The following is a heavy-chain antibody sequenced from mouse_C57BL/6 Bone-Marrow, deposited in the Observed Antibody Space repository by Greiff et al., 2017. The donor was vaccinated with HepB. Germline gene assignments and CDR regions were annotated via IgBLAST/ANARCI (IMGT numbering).Heavy chain of an antibody. V-gene: IGHV1-22*01. J-gene: IGHJ2*01. CDR1: GYTFTDYN. CDR2: INPNNGGT. CDR3: AGAITTVVDY. D-gene: IGHD1-1*01. Sequence: VQLKESGPELVKPGASVKMSCKASGYTFTDYNMHWVKQSHGKSLEWIGYINPNNGGTSYNQKFKGKATLTVNKSSSTAYMELRSLTSEDSAVYYCAGAITTVVDYWGQGTTLTVSS.